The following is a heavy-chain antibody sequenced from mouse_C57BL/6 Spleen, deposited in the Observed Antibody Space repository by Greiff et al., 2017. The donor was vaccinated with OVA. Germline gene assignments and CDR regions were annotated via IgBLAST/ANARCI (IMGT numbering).Heavy chain of an antibody. CDR1: GYSITSGYY. J-gene: IGHJ3*01. CDR2: ISYDGSN. CDR3: ARDLY. V-gene: IGHV3-6*01. Sequence: DVKLVESGPGLVKPSQSLSLPCSVTGYSITSGYYWHWIRQFPGNKLEWMGYISYDGSNNYNPSLKNRISITRDTSKNQFFLKLNSVTTEDTATYYCARDLYWGQGTLVTVSA.